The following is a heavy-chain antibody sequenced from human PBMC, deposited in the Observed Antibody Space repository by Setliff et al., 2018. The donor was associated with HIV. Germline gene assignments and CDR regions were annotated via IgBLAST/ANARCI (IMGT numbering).Heavy chain of an antibody. V-gene: IGHV1-2*02. Sequence: ASVKVSCKASGYTFTGYYMHWVRQAPGQGLEWMGWINPNSGGTTYAQKFQGRVTMTRDTSISTAYMELSRLKSDDTAVYYVARQWRDQYNSGVATEYYRHWGLGSLVTVSS. CDR2: INPNSGGT. CDR1: GYTFTGYY. J-gene: IGHJ1*01. D-gene: IGHD3-22*01. CDR3: ARQWRDQYNSGVATEYYRH.